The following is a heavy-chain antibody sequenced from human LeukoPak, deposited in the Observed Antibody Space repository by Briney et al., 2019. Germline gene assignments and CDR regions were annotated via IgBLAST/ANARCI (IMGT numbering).Heavy chain of an antibody. J-gene: IGHJ5*02. CDR2: IYYSGST. V-gene: IGHV4-39*07. CDR3: ARVDIRGPFDP. Sequence: PSETLSLTCTVSGGSISSSSYYWGWIRQPPGKGLEWIGCIYYSGSTYYNPSLKSRVTISVDTSKNQFSLKLSSVTAADTAVYYCARVDIRGPFDPWGQGTLVTVSS. D-gene: IGHD5-12*01. CDR1: GGSISSSSYY.